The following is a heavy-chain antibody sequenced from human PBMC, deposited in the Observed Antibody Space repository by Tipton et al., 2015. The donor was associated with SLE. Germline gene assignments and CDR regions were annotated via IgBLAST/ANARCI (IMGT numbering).Heavy chain of an antibody. CDR3: AKEKTYSSSWSDY. CDR1: GFTFSSYA. CDR2: ISGSGGST. Sequence: SLRLSCAASGFTFSSYAMSGVRQAPGKGLEWVSAISGSGGSTYYADSVKGRFTISRDNSKNTLYLQMNSLRAEDTAVYYCAKEKTYSSSWSDYWGQGTLVTVSS. D-gene: IGHD6-13*01. J-gene: IGHJ4*02. V-gene: IGHV3-23*01.